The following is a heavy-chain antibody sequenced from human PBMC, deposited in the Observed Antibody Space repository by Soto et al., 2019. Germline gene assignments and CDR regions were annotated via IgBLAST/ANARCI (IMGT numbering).Heavy chain of an antibody. D-gene: IGHD2-8*01. V-gene: IGHV3-21*01. Sequence: GGSLRLSCAASGFTLSSYSMTWVRQAPGRGLEWVSSISSGSSYIYYAGSVKGRFTISRDNAKNSLYLQMDSLRAEDTAVYYCARDPFRVCIKGACKLFVYPGRTTLVTGSS. J-gene: IGHJ4*02. CDR3: ARDPFRVCIKGACKLFVY. CDR2: ISSGSSYI. CDR1: GFTLSSYS.